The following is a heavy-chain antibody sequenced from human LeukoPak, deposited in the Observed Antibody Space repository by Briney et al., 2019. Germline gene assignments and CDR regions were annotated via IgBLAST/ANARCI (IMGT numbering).Heavy chain of an antibody. Sequence: PGRSLRLSCTVSGFTFGDHAMNWVRQAPGKGLEWVGFIRSKTYGGTTEYAASVKGRFIISRDDSTSIAYLQMNSLKTEDTAVYYCTRGPIQLWLYHGMDVWGQGTTVTVSS. V-gene: IGHV3-49*04. D-gene: IGHD5-18*01. CDR3: TRGPIQLWLYHGMDV. CDR1: GFTFGDHA. J-gene: IGHJ6*02. CDR2: IRSKTYGGTT.